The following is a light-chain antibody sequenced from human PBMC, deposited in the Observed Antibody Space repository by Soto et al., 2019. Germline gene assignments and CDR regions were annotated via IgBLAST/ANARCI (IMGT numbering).Light chain of an antibody. CDR3: CSLTTSHTYV. J-gene: IGLJ1*01. Sequence: QSVLTQPPSASGSPGQSVSISCTGTTRDVGGYNYVSWYQQHPGQAPKLIIYEVVKRPSGVPDRISGSKSGNTASLTVSGLQIEDEADYYCCSLTTSHTYVFGSGTKLTVL. CDR2: EVV. V-gene: IGLV2-8*01. CDR1: TRDVGGYNY.